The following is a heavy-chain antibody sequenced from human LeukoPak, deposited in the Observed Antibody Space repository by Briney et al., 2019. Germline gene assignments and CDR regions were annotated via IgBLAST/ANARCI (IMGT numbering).Heavy chain of an antibody. Sequence: SETLSLTCSVSGGFISSYYWSWIRQPAGKGLEWIGRIYSSGTTNYSPSLKSRVTMSVDTSKNQFSLRLSSATAADTAVYFCTRDIVLPTAYWYFDLWGRGTLVTVSS. J-gene: IGHJ2*01. V-gene: IGHV4-4*07. CDR2: IYSSGTT. CDR3: TRDIVLPTAYWYFDL. D-gene: IGHD2-2*01. CDR1: GGFISSYY.